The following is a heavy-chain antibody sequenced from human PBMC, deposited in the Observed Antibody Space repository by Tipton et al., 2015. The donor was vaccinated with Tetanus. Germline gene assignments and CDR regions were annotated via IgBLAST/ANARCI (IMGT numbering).Heavy chain of an antibody. V-gene: IGHV4-61*01. CDR2: IYYNGRT. D-gene: IGHD5-18*01. J-gene: IGHJ4*02. CDR3: AREDTTTIDY. CDR1: GDSVSSGSHY. Sequence: TLSLTCTVSGDSVSSGSHYWSRIRQPPGKGLEWIGYIYYNGRTNYNPSLKSRVTISVDTSKNQFSLKLSSVTAADTAMYYCAREDTTTIDYWGQGTLVTVSS.